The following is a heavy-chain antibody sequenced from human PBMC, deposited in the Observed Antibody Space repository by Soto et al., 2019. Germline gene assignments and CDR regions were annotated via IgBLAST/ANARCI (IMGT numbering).Heavy chain of an antibody. V-gene: IGHV3-30-3*01. CDR2: LSYDGRNK. J-gene: IGHJ4*02. Sequence: GGSLRLSCAASGFTFSTYAMHWVRQAPGKGLEWVAVLSYDGRNKYYADSVKGRFTISRDNSKNTVYLQMNSLRAEDTAVYYCAGAVDDSIFDYWGQGTLVTVSS. D-gene: IGHD4-4*01. CDR3: AGAVDDSIFDY. CDR1: GFTFSTYA.